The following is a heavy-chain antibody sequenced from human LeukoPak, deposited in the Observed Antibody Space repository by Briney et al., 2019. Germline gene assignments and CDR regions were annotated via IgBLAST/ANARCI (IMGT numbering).Heavy chain of an antibody. D-gene: IGHD5-24*01. J-gene: IGHJ4*02. CDR2: IYSDGST. Sequence: GGSLRLSCAASGFIVSGDFMSWVRQAPGKGLEWVSVIYSDGSTYYADSEKGRFTISRDNAKNSLYLQMNSLRDEDTAVYYCARASFQRWLQLGGDWGQGTLVTVSS. V-gene: IGHV3-66*01. CDR1: GFIVSGDF. CDR3: ARASFQRWLQLGGD.